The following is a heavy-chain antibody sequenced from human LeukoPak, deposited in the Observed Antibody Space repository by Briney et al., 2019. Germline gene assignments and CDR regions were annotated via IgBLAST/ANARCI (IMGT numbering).Heavy chain of an antibody. J-gene: IGHJ6*02. Sequence: ASVTVSFTASGYAFTVYYMHWVRPAPGQGQEWMGWINPNSGGTNYAQKFQGRVTMTRDTSISTAYMELSRLRSDDTAVYYCARDSDGMDVWGQGTTVIVSS. CDR2: INPNSGGT. V-gene: IGHV1-2*02. CDR1: GYAFTVYY. CDR3: ARDSDGMDV.